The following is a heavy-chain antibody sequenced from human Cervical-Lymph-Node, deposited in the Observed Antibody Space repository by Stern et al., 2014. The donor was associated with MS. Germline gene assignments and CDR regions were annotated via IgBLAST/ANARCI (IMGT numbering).Heavy chain of an antibody. V-gene: IGHV3-9*01. CDR1: GFTFDECA. CDR3: AKDISERHYYFDS. D-gene: IGHD3-16*02. Sequence: EVHLVESGGGSVQPGRSLRLSCAASGFTFDECAMHWVRQAPGKGLEWVSGISWNSNNIGYADSVRGRFTISRDNAKNSLYLQMNGLRPEDTALYYCAKDISERHYYFDSWGEGTLVTVSS. CDR2: ISWNSNNI. J-gene: IGHJ4*02.